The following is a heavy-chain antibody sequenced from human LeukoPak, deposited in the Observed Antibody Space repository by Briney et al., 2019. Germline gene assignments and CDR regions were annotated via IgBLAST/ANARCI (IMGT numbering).Heavy chain of an antibody. CDR2: IYSDGRT. CDR1: GFTVSNKY. J-gene: IGHJ4*02. D-gene: IGHD1-26*01. Sequence: PGGSLRLSCAASGFTVSNKYMTWVRQAPGKGLEWVSLIYSDGRTYYADSVKGRCTISRDNSKNTLYLQMNSLRAEDTAVYYCAKLTVGAFFFDYWGQGTLVTVSS. V-gene: IGHV3-53*01. CDR3: AKLTVGAFFFDY.